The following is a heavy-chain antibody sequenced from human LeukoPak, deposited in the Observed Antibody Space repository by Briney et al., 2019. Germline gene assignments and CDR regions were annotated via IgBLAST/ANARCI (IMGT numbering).Heavy chain of an antibody. CDR3: TRVRHGDYFDP. Sequence: GGSLRLSCAASGFTFSDAYMVWVRQAPGKGLQWVGRIRNKPPSYTTDYAASVKGRFTISRDDSKNSLFLQMNSLKTEDTAVYYCTRVRHGDYFDPWGLGTLVTVSS. J-gene: IGHJ4*02. D-gene: IGHD4-17*01. V-gene: IGHV3-72*01. CDR2: IRNKPPSYTT. CDR1: GFTFSDAY.